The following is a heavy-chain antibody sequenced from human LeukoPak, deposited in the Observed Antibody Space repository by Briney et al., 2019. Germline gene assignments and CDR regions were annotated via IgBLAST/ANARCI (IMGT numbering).Heavy chain of an antibody. CDR1: GGTFSSYA. J-gene: IGHJ4*02. D-gene: IGHD5-24*01. Sequence: GSSVKVSCKASGGTFSSYAISWVRQAPGQGLEWMGRIIPILGIANYAQKFQGRVTITADKSTSTAYMELSSLRSEDTAVYYCARDERDGYETIPCVYWGQGTLVTVSS. V-gene: IGHV1-69*04. CDR2: IIPILGIA. CDR3: ARDERDGYETIPCVY.